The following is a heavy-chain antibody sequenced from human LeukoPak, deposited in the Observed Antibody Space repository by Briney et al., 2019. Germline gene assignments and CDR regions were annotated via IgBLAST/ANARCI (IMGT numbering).Heavy chain of an antibody. D-gene: IGHD3-3*01. J-gene: IGHJ3*02. CDR1: GGSFSSYY. V-gene: IGHV4-34*01. CDR3: ARGDNVLRFLEVDAFDI. Sequence: SETLSLTCVVYGGSFSSYYWSWIRQPPGKRLEWIAEINYSGSTDYNPSLKSRVTISVDTFKNQFSLRLSSVTAADTAVYYCARGDNVLRFLEVDAFDIWGQGTMVTVCS. CDR2: INYSGST.